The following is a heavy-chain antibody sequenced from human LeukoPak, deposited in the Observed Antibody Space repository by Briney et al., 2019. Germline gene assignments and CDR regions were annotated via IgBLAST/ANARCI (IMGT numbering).Heavy chain of an antibody. CDR2: INHSGST. CDR1: GGSFSGYY. J-gene: IGHJ4*02. D-gene: IGHD6-6*01. Sequence: SETLSLTCAVYGGSFSGYYWSWIRQPPGKGLEWIGEINHSGSTNYNPSLKSRVTISVDTSKNQFSLKLSSVTAADTAVYYCARGRRAARRFCLFDYWGQGTLVTVSS. V-gene: IGHV4-34*01. CDR3: ARGRRAARRFCLFDY.